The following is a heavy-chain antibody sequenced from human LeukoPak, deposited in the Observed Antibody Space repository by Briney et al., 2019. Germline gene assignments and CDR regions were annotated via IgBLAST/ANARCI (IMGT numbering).Heavy chain of an antibody. CDR3: AKEENYYDSSGYSAFDY. D-gene: IGHD3-22*01. CDR1: GFPFSSYG. V-gene: IGHV3-23*01. CDR2: ISGSGGST. J-gene: IGHJ4*02. Sequence: GGSLRLSCAASGFPFSSYGMSWVRQAPGKGLEWVSGISGSGGSTYYADSVKGRLTISRDNSKNTLFLQMNSLRAEDTALYYCAKEENYYDSSGYSAFDYWGQGTLVTVSS.